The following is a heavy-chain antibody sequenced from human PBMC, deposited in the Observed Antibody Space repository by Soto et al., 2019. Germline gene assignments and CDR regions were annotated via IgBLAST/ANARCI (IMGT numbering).Heavy chain of an antibody. CDR1: GASISSGSYY. D-gene: IGHD2-15*01. Sequence: SETLSLTCTVSGASISSGSYYWGWIRQPPGKGLEWIGTIYYSANTYYNPSLKSRVTISVDTSKNQISLKLSSVTAADTAVYYCARYAPGGGFDYWGQGTLVTVSS. J-gene: IGHJ4*02. V-gene: IGHV4-39*01. CDR3: ARYAPGGGFDY. CDR2: IYYSANT.